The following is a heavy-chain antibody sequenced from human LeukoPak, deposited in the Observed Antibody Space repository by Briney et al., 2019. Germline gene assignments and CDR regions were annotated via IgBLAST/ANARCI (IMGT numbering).Heavy chain of an antibody. J-gene: IGHJ3*02. CDR3: ARDRVPAAIHDAFDI. Sequence: SETLSLTCTVSGGSISSYYWSWIRQPPGKGLEWIGYIYYSGSTNYNPSLKSRVTISVDTSKNQFSLKLSSVTAADTAVYYCARDRVPAAIHDAFDIWGQGTMVTVSS. V-gene: IGHV4-59*01. CDR2: IYYSGST. CDR1: GGSISSYY. D-gene: IGHD2-2*02.